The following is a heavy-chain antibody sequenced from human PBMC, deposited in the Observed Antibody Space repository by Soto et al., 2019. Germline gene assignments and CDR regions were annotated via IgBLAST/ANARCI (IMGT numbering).Heavy chain of an antibody. Sequence: SETLSLTCTVSGGSISSYYWSWIRQPPGKGLEWIGYIYYSGSTNYNPSLKSRVTISVDTSKNQFSLKLSSVTAADTAVYYCAREPRSYYYYGMDVWGQGTTVT. CDR3: AREPRSYYYYGMDV. D-gene: IGHD2-15*01. V-gene: IGHV4-59*01. J-gene: IGHJ6*02. CDR1: GGSISSYY. CDR2: IYYSGST.